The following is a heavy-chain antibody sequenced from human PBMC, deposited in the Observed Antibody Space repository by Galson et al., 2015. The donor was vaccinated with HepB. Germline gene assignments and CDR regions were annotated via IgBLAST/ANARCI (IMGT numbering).Heavy chain of an antibody. CDR2: ISYDGSEK. CDR1: GFTFSNYG. CDR3: AKEGYGDYGYYYYMDV. D-gene: IGHD4-17*01. V-gene: IGHV3-30*18. Sequence: SLRLSCAASGFTFSNYGMHWVRQAPGKGLEWVAGISYDGSEKYYADSVEGRITISRDNSNNTVYLRMNSLRGEDTAAYYCAKEGYGDYGYYYYMDVWGKGTTVTVSS. J-gene: IGHJ6*03.